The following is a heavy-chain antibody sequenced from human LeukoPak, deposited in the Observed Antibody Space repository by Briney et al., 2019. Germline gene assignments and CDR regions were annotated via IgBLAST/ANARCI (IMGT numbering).Heavy chain of an antibody. V-gene: IGHV3-53*01. J-gene: IGHJ4*02. D-gene: IGHD5-24*01. CDR1: GFTVSSNY. CDR3: AKGSGLATIAPPHFDY. Sequence: PGGSLRLSCAASGFTVSSNYMSWVRQAPGKGLEWVSVIYSGGSTYYADSVKGRFTISRDNSKNTLYLQMNSLRAEDTAVYYCAKGSGLATIAPPHFDYWGQGTLVTVSS. CDR2: IYSGGST.